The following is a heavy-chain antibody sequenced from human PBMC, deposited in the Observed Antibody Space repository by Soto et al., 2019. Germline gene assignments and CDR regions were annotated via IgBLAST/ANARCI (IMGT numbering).Heavy chain of an antibody. CDR1: GFTFSSYW. V-gene: IGHV3-7*01. J-gene: IGHJ6*03. CDR2: IKQDGSEK. CDR3: ARDKADSQLLFQKYYYYYYYMDV. Sequence: GGSLRLSCAASGFTFSSYWMSWVRQAPGKGLEWVANIKQDGSEKYYVDSVKGRFTISRDNAKNSLYLQMNSLRAEDTAVYYCARDKADSQLLFQKYYYYYYYMDVWGKGTTVTVSS. D-gene: IGHD2-2*01.